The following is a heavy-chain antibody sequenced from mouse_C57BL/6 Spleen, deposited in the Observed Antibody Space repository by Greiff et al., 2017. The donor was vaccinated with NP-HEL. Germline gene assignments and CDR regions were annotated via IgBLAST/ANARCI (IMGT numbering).Heavy chain of an antibody. V-gene: IGHV1-54*01. D-gene: IGHD1-1*01. CDR1: GYAFTNYL. CDR2: INPGSGGT. CDR3: ARCSSYFDY. Sequence: QVQLKESGAELVRPGTSVKVSCKASGYAFTNYLIEWVKQRPGQGLEWIGVINPGSGGTNYNEKFKGKATLTADKSSSTAYMQLSSLTSEDSAVYFCARCSSYFDYWGQGTTLTVSS. J-gene: IGHJ2*01.